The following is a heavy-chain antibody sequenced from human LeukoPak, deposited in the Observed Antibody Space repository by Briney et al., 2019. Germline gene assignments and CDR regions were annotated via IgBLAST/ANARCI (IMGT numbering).Heavy chain of an antibody. J-gene: IGHJ6*03. CDR3: V. V-gene: IGHV4-39*07. CDR1: GGSISSSSYY. Sequence: PSETLSLTCTVAGGSISSSSYYWGWIRQPPGKGLEWIGSIYYSGSTYYNPSLKCRVTISVDTSKNQFSLNRISVTAADTAYYMDVWGKRTTVTGSS. CDR2: IYYSGST.